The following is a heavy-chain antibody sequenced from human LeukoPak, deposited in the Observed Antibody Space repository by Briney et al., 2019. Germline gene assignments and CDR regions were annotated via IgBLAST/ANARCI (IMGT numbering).Heavy chain of an antibody. J-gene: IGHJ5*02. Sequence: GGSLRLSCAASGFTFSSYAMHWVRQAPGKGLEWVAVISYDGSNKYYADSVKGRFTISRDNAKNTLYLQMNSLRAEDTAVYYCANFGTDWGTSTWGQGTLVTVSS. CDR3: ANFGTDWGTST. CDR2: ISYDGSNK. CDR1: GFTFSSYA. D-gene: IGHD3-9*01. V-gene: IGHV3-30-3*01.